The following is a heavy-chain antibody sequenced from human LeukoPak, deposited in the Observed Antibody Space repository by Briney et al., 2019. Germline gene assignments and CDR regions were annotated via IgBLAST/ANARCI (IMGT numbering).Heavy chain of an antibody. CDR3: AKNPAYYYDSSGYYYIDY. J-gene: IGHJ4*02. D-gene: IGHD3-22*01. V-gene: IGHV3-33*06. CDR2: IWYDGSNK. CDR1: GFTFNNYG. Sequence: GGSLRLSCAASGFTFNNYGMHWVRQAPGKGLEWMALIWYDGSNKYCADSVKGRFTISRDNSKNTLFLQMNSLRAEDTAIYYCAKNPAYYYDSSGYYYIDYWGQGTLVTVSS.